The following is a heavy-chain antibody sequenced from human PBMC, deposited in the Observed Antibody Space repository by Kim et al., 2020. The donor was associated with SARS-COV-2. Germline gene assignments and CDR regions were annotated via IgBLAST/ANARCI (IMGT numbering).Heavy chain of an antibody. J-gene: IGHJ4*02. V-gene: IGHV3-23*03. Sequence: GGSLRLSCAASGFTFSSYAMSWVRQAPGKGLEWVSVIYSGGSSTYYADSVKGRFTISRDNSKNTLYLQMNSLRAEDTAVYYCAKDRGGAVTPDYWGQGTLVTVSS. CDR3: AKDRGGAVTPDY. CDR2: IYSGGSST. CDR1: GFTFSSYA. D-gene: IGHD2-15*01.